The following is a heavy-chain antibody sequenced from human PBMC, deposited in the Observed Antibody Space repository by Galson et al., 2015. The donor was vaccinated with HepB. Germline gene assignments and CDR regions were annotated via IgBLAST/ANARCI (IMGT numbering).Heavy chain of an antibody. D-gene: IGHD3-10*01. Sequence: SLRLSCAASGFTFGSFWMNWVRQAPGKGPEWVANINQDGSEKYYVDSLKGRFTISRDNDKNSVYLQMDSLRAEDTAVYYCARRISLVRGIITRPDYYYGMDVWGQGTTVTVAS. CDR1: GFTFGSFW. J-gene: IGHJ6*02. CDR2: INQDGSEK. V-gene: IGHV3-7*03. CDR3: ARRISLVRGIITRPDYYYGMDV.